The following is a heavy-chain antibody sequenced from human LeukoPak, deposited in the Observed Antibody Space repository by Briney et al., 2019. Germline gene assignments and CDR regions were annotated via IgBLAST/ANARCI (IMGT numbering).Heavy chain of an antibody. CDR3: GRGTIAVVAADLRTDQ. CDR2: INPNSGGT. CDR1: GYIFTGYY. D-gene: IGHD2-15*01. Sequence: ASVKVSCKASGYIFTGYYMHWVRQAPGQGLEWMGWINPNSGGTNSAQKFQGRVTMTRDTSISTAYMELSSLTFDDTAVYYCGRGTIAVVAADLRTDQWGQGTLVIVSS. J-gene: IGHJ4*02. V-gene: IGHV1-2*02.